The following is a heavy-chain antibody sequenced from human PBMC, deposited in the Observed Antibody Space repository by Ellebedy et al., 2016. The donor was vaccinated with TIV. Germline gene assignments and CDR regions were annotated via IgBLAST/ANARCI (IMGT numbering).Heavy chain of an antibody. CDR1: GGSFSGYY. V-gene: IGHV4-34*01. J-gene: IGHJ2*01. D-gene: IGHD4-23*01. Sequence: SETLSLXXAVYGGSFSGYYWSWIRQPPGKGLEWIGEINHSGSTNYNPSLKSRVTISVDTSKNQFSLKLSSVTAADTAVYYCARETTVVTPTWYFDLWGRGTLVTVSS. CDR3: ARETTVVTPTWYFDL. CDR2: INHSGST.